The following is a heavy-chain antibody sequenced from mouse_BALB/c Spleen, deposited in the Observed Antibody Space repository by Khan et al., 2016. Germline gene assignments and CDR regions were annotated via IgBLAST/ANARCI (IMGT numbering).Heavy chain of an antibody. V-gene: IGHV2-9*02. J-gene: IGHJ4*01. D-gene: IGHD2-1*01. CDR1: GFSLTTYG. CDR3: ARGYGNYVSYAMDY. Sequence: VQLQESGPGLVAPSQSLSITCTVSGFSLTTYGVHWIRQPPGKGLEWLGVIWAGGSTNYNSALMSRLSITKDNSKSQVVFKMNSLQTDDTAMYYFARGYGNYVSYAMDYWGQGTSVTVSS. CDR2: IWAGGST.